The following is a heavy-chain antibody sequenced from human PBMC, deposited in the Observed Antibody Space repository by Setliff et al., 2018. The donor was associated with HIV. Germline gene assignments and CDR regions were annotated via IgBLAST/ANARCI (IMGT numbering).Heavy chain of an antibody. J-gene: IGHJ6*03. CDR1: GGSISSGSYY. CDR3: VRGYCSSTTCYDDYYYMDV. Sequence: SETLSLTCTVSGGSISSGSYYWSWIRQPPGKGLEWIAYIFYTGSTNYNPSLKSRVTISVDTSKNQFFLKLSSVTAADTAVYYCVRGYCSSTTCYDDYYYMDVWGKGSTVTVSS. V-gene: IGHV4-61*01. D-gene: IGHD2-2*01. CDR2: IFYTGST.